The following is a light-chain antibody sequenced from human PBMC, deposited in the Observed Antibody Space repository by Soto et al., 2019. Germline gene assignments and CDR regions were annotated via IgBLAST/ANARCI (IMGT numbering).Light chain of an antibody. J-gene: IGLJ1*01. V-gene: IGLV2-14*01. CDR1: SSDVGGYNY. Sequence: QSALTQPDSVSGSPGQSINISCTGTSSDVGGYNYVSWYQQHPGKAPKLMIYEVSNRPSGVSNRFSGAKSGNTGSLTISGLQAEDEADYYCSSYTCSSTPYVYGTGTKLTVL. CDR3: SSYTCSSTPYV. CDR2: EVS.